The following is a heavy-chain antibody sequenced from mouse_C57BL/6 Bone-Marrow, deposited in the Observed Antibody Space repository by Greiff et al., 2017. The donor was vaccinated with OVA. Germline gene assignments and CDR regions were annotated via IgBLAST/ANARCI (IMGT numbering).Heavy chain of an antibody. CDR2: IDPATGGT. D-gene: IGHD2-5*01. Sequence: QVQLQQSGAELVRPGASVTLSCKASGYTFTDYEMHWVKQTPVHGLEWIGAIDPATGGTAYNQKFKGKAILTADKSSSTDYMELRSLTSEDSAVYYCTRSYSNYGDFDYWGQGTTLTVSS. V-gene: IGHV1-15*01. CDR3: TRSYSNYGDFDY. CDR1: GYTFTDYE. J-gene: IGHJ2*01.